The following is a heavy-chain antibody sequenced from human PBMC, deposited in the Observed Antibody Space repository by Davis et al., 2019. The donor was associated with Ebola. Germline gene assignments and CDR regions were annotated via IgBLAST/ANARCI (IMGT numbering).Heavy chain of an antibody. J-gene: IGHJ4*02. Sequence: PGGSLRLSCAASGFTFSSYAMHWVRQAPGKGLEWVAVISYDGSNKYYADSVKGRFTISRDNSKNTLYLQMNSLRAEDTAVYYCARGGYSSSSGVYWGQGTLVTVSS. CDR2: ISYDGSNK. V-gene: IGHV3-30-3*01. CDR3: ARGGYSSSSGVY. CDR1: GFTFSSYA. D-gene: IGHD6-6*01.